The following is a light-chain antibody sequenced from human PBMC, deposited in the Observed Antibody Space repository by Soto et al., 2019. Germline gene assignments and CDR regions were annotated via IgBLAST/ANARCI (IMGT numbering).Light chain of an antibody. CDR3: AAWDDSLSVYV. V-gene: IGLV1-47*01. J-gene: IGLJ1*01. CDR2: RNN. CDR1: SSNIGSNY. Sequence: QSVLTQPPSASGTPGQRVTISCSGSSSNIGSNYVYWYQQLPGTAPKLLIYRNNQRPSGVSDRFSGSKSGTSASLAISGLRSEDEADYYCAAWDDSLSVYVFGTGTKVTVL.